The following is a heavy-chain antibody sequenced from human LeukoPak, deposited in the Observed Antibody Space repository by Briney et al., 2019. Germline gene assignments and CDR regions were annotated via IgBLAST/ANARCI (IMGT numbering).Heavy chain of an antibody. V-gene: IGHV1-2*02. D-gene: IGHD2-21*02. CDR2: INPNSGGT. CDR1: GYTFTGYD. J-gene: IGHJ4*02. CDR3: ARSLCGGACSEYFDY. Sequence: GASVKVSCKASGYTFTGYDMHWVRQAPGQGLEEMGWINPNSGGTNYAQKFQGRVTMTRDTSISTTYMELSRLRSEDTAVYYCARSLCGGACSEYFDYWGQGTLVTVSS.